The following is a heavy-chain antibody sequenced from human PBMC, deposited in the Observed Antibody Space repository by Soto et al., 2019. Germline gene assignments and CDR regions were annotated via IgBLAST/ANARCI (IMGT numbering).Heavy chain of an antibody. CDR2: IYYSGST. V-gene: IGHV4-39*01. CDR3: ASIPRLSTYYKYYGMDV. CDR1: GGSISSSSYY. D-gene: IGHD2-2*02. Sequence: QLQLQESGPGLVKPSETLSPTCTVSGGSISSSSYYWGWIRQPPGKGLEWIGSIYYSGSTYYNPSLKSRVTISVDTSKNQFSLKLSSVTAADTAVYYCASIPRLSTYYKYYGMDVWGQGTTVTVSS. J-gene: IGHJ6*02.